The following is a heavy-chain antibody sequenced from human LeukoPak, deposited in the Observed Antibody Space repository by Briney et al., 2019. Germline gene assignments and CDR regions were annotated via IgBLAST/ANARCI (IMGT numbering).Heavy chain of an antibody. Sequence: PSETLSLTCTVSGGSLSSYYWSWIRQPPGKGLEWIGYIYTSGSTNYNPSLKSRDTISVDTSKNQFSLKLSSVTAADTAVYYCARRHDSSGYYYYWGQGTLVTVSS. CDR1: GGSLSSYY. V-gene: IGHV4-4*09. CDR2: IYTSGST. D-gene: IGHD3-22*01. CDR3: ARRHDSSGYYYY. J-gene: IGHJ4*02.